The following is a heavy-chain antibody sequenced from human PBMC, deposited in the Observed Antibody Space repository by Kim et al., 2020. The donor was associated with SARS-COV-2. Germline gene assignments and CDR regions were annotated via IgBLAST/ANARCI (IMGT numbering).Heavy chain of an antibody. J-gene: IGHJ4*02. V-gene: IGHV4-61*07. CDR3: ASQAVPDAYDSSGYFDY. Sequence: LKSRVTISVDTSKNQFSLKLSSVTAADTAVYYCASQAVPDAYDSSGYFDYWGQGTLVTVSS. D-gene: IGHD3-22*01.